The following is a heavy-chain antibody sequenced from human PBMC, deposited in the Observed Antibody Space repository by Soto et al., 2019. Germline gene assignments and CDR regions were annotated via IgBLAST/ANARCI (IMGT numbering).Heavy chain of an antibody. V-gene: IGHV5-10-1*01. J-gene: IGHJ5*02. Sequence: GDSLKISGEGCGYSVTSYWIRWVRQMPGKGLEGMGRIDPSDSYTNYSPSFQGHVTISADKSLSTAYLQWSSLKASDTAMYYCAPRYLDSRGYLAASWGKGTLVPVSP. CDR1: GYSVTSYW. D-gene: IGHD3-22*01. CDR2: IDPSDSYT. CDR3: APRYLDSRGYLAAS.